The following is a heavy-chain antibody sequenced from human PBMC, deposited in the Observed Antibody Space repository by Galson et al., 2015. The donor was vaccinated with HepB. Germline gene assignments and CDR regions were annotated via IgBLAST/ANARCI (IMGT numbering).Heavy chain of an antibody. V-gene: IGHV1-18*01. Sequence: SVKVSCKASGYTFTSYGISWVRQAPGQGLEWMGWISAYNGNTSYAQKLQGRVTMTTDTSTSTAYMELRSLRSDDTAVYYCARDRTISGSYIVDYWGQGTLVTVSS. D-gene: IGHD1-26*01. J-gene: IGHJ4*02. CDR1: GYTFTSYG. CDR2: ISAYNGNT. CDR3: ARDRTISGSYIVDY.